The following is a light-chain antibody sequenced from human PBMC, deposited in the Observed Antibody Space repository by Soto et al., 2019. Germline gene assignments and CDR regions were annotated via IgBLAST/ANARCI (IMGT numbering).Light chain of an antibody. J-gene: IGKJ2*01. Sequence: AIQLTQSPSSLSASVGDRVTITCRASQGIRSALGWYQQKPGKVPKLLIYDASSLESGVPSRFSGSGSGTEFTLTISSLQPDDFATYYCQQYNSYSPYTFGQGTKLEIK. CDR3: QQYNSYSPYT. CDR1: QGIRSA. V-gene: IGKV1-13*02. CDR2: DAS.